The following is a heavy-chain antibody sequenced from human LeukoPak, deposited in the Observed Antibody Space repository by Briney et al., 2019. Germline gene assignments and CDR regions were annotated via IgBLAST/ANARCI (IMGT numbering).Heavy chain of an antibody. CDR2: IKQDGSEK. J-gene: IGHJ4*02. D-gene: IGHD4-17*01. Sequence: GGSLRLSCAASGFTFSSYWMSWVRQAPGKGLEWVANIKQDGSEKYYVDSVKGRFTISRDNAKNSLYLQMNSLRAEDTAVYYCARAHHYGDYLPADYWGQGTLVTVSS. V-gene: IGHV3-7*01. CDR3: ARAHHYGDYLPADY. CDR1: GFTFSSYW.